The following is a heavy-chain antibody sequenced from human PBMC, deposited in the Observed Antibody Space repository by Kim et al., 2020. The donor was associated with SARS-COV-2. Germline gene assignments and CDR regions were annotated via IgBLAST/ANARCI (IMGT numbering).Heavy chain of an antibody. CDR1: GGSFSGYY. J-gene: IGHJ5*02. V-gene: IGHV4-34*01. CDR3: ARGLGYCSGGSCYSWWFDP. Sequence: SETLSLTCAVYGGSFSGYYWSWIRQPPGKGLEWIGEINHSGSTNYNPSLKSRVTISVDTSKNQFSLKLSSVTAADTAVYYCARGLGYCSGGSCYSWWFDP. D-gene: IGHD2-15*01. CDR2: INHSGST.